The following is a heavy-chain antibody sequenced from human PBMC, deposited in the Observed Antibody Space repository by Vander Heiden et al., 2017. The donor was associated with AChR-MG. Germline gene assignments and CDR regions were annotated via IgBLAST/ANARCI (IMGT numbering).Heavy chain of an antibody. CDR3: ARREGYSSSWYEGNHPFDP. V-gene: IGHV4-39*01. CDR2: IYYSGST. CDR1: GGSLSSSSYY. Sequence: QLQLQESGPGLVKPSETLSLTCTVSGGSLSSSSYYWGWIRQPPGKGLEWIGSIYYSGSTYYNPSLKSRVTISVDTSKNQFSLKLSSVTAADTAVYYCARREGYSSSWYEGNHPFDPWGQGTLVTVSS. D-gene: IGHD6-13*01. J-gene: IGHJ5*02.